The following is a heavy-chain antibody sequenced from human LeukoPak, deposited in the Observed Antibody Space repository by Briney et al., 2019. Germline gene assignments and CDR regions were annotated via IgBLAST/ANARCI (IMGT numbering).Heavy chain of an antibody. J-gene: IGHJ4*02. Sequence: PGGSLRLSCAASGFTVSSNYMSWVRQAPGKGLEWVSVIYSSGNTYYADSVKGRFTISRDNSKNTLYLQMNSLRAEDTAVYYCARDSDYGETFDYWGQGTLVTVSS. CDR3: ARDSDYGETFDY. CDR1: GFTVSSNY. CDR2: IYSSGNT. D-gene: IGHD4-17*01. V-gene: IGHV3-53*01.